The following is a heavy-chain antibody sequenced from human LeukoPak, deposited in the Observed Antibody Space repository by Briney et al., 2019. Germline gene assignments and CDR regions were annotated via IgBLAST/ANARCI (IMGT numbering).Heavy chain of an antibody. Sequence: ASVKVSCKASGYTFTSYGISWVRQAPGQGLEWMGWISACNGNTNYAQKLQGRVTMTTDTSTSTAYMELRSLRSDDTAVYYCARDREAGIAVAYGMDVWGQGTTVTVSS. CDR3: ARDREAGIAVAYGMDV. CDR1: GYTFTSYG. D-gene: IGHD6-19*01. J-gene: IGHJ6*02. V-gene: IGHV1-18*01. CDR2: ISACNGNT.